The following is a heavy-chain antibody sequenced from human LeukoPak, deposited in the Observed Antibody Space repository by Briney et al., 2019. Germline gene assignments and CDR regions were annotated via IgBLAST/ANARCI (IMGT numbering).Heavy chain of an antibody. CDR3: ARDQDGYGNWFDP. Sequence: GGSLRLSCAASGFTFSSYWMHWVRQAPGKGLVWVSRINSDGSSTSYTDSVKGRFTISRDNAKNTLYLQMNSLRAEDTAVYYCARDQDGYGNWFDPWGQGTLVTVSS. CDR1: GFTFSSYW. D-gene: IGHD5-24*01. J-gene: IGHJ5*02. V-gene: IGHV3-74*01. CDR2: INSDGSST.